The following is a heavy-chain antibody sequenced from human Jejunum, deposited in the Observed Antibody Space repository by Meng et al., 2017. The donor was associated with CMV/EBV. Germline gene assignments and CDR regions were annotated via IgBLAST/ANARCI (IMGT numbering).Heavy chain of an antibody. CDR3: VRETVMGAMRFDP. D-gene: IGHD1-26*01. J-gene: IGHJ5*02. V-gene: IGHV4-61*03. CDR2: VFYTGNT. Sequence: SGGSVRSGEDYWSWMRQPPGKGLEWSGYVFYTGNTKYNPSLQSRVTISVDTSKNHFSLKLASVTAADTAVYYCVRETVMGAMRFDPWGQGTLVTVSS. CDR1: GGSVRSGEDY.